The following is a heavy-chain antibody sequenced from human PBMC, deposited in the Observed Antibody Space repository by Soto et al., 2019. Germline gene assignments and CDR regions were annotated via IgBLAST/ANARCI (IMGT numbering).Heavy chain of an antibody. J-gene: IGHJ6*02. V-gene: IGHV3-30-3*01. CDR1: GFTFSSYA. Sequence: GGSLRLSCAASGFTFSSYAMHWVRQAPGKGLEWVAVISYDGSNKYYADSVKGRFTISRDNSKNTLYLQMISLRAEDTAVYYCARGRYYYYGMDVWGQGTTVTVSS. CDR2: ISYDGSNK. CDR3: ARGRYYYYGMDV.